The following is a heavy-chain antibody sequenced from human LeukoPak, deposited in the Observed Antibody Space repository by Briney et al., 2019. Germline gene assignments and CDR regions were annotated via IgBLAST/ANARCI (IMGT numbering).Heavy chain of an antibody. CDR1: GGSISSSSYY. CDR3: ARGSGPSGYSSSINWFDP. D-gene: IGHD6-13*01. J-gene: IGHJ5*02. Sequence: ASETLSLTCTVSGGSISSSSYYWGWIRQPPGKGLEWIGSIYYSGSTYYNPSLKSRVTISVDTSKNQFSLKLSSVTAADTAVYYCARGSGPSGYSSSINWFDPWGQGTLVTVSS. CDR2: IYYSGST. V-gene: IGHV4-39*01.